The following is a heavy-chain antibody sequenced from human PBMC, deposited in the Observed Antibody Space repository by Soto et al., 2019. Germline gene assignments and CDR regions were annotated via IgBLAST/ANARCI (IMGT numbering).Heavy chain of an antibody. CDR3: ARRVLAAQGAVLFDP. V-gene: IGHV3-11*01. CDR2: ISSSGSTI. J-gene: IGHJ5*02. Sequence: GGSMRLSCAASVFTFSDYYMSWIRQAPGKGLEWVSYISSSGSTIYYADSVKGRFTISRDNAKNSLYLQMNSLRAEDTAVYYCARRVLAAQGAVLFDPWGQGTLVTVSS. D-gene: IGHD2-15*01. CDR1: VFTFSDYY.